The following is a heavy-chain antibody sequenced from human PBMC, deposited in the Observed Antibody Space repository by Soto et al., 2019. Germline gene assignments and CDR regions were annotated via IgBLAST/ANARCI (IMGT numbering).Heavy chain of an antibody. D-gene: IGHD2-8*01. CDR2: ISYDATHE. V-gene: IGHV3-30*18. CDR1: GFTASNYA. CDR3: AKECMYYFYHGLDV. J-gene: IGHJ6*02. Sequence: QVQLVESGGGVVQSGRSLRLSCAASGFTASNYAMHWVRQAPGKGLEWVAVISYDATHEYYADSVKGRFIISRDNSGKTLSLQMGILSAEDTDVYSWAKECMYYFYHGLDVCGQGTTVIVSS.